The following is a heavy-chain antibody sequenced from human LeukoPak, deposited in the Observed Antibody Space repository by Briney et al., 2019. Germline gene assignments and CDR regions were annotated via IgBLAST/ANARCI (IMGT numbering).Heavy chain of an antibody. D-gene: IGHD3-3*01. CDR1: GYTFTSYT. CDR3: ARVFGDFWSGYYHGLDY. J-gene: IGHJ4*02. Sequence: ASVKVSCKASGYTFTSYTMNWVRQAPGQGLEWMGWINTNTGNPTYAQGFTGRFVFFLDTSVSTAYLQISSLKAEDTAVYYCARVFGDFWSGYYHGLDYWGRGTLVTVSS. CDR2: INTNTGNP. V-gene: IGHV7-4-1*02.